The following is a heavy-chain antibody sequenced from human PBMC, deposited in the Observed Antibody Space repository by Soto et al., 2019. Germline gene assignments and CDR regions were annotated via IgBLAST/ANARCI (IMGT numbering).Heavy chain of an antibody. D-gene: IGHD3-10*01. CDR3: ARNNGPLWFGELLSFDH. CDR1: GYTFTSYV. CDR2: VNAGNGDT. V-gene: IGHV1-3*01. Sequence: ASVKVSCKASGYTFTSYVLHWVRQAPGQRLEWLGRVNAGNGDTKYSQKFQDRVTISRGTSASTAYMELTSLRSEDTAVYYCARNNGPLWFGELLSFDHWGQGTRVTVSS. J-gene: IGHJ4*02.